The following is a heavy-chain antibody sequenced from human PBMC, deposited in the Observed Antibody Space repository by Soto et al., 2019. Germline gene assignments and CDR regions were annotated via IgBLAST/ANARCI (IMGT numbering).Heavy chain of an antibody. CDR2: IYYSGST. CDR1: GGSISSSSYY. Sequence: SETLSLTCTVSGGSISSSSYYWGWIRQPPGKGLEWIGSIYYSGSTYYNPSLKSRVTISVDTSKNQFSLKLSSVTAADTAVYYCARAEHWRNLTGEAFDAFDIWGQGTMVTVSS. D-gene: IGHD7-27*01. J-gene: IGHJ3*02. CDR3: ARAEHWRNLTGEAFDAFDI. V-gene: IGHV4-39*01.